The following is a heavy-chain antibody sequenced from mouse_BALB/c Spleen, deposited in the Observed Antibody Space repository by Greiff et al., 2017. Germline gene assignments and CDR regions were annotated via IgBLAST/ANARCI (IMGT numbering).Heavy chain of an antibody. CDR1: GFTFSSYG. Sequence: EVQLVESGGDLVKPGGSLKLSCAASGFTFSSYGMSWVRQTPDKRLEWVATISSGGSYTYYPDSVKGRFTISRDNAKNTLYLQMSSLKSEDTAMYYCARRDTTATYAYWGQGTLVTVSA. J-gene: IGHJ3*01. CDR3: ARRDTTATYAY. V-gene: IGHV5-6*01. CDR2: ISSGGSYT. D-gene: IGHD1-2*01.